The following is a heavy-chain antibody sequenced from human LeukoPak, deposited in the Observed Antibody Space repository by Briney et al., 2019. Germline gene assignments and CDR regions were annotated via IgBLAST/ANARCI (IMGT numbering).Heavy chain of an antibody. CDR2: IYYSGST. V-gene: IGHV4-59*08. Sequence: PSETLSLTCTVSGGSISTYYWSWIWQPPGKGLEWIGYIYYSGSTNYNPSLESRVTISVDTSKNRFSLKLSSVTAADTAVYYCARHCDILTGYSAYAFDFWGQGTMVTVSS. D-gene: IGHD3-9*01. J-gene: IGHJ3*01. CDR3: ARHCDILTGYSAYAFDF. CDR1: GGSISTYY.